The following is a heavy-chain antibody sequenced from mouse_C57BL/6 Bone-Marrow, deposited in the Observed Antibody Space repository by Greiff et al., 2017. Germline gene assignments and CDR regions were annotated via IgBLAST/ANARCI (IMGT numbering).Heavy chain of an antibody. D-gene: IGHD1-1*01. CDR3: ARFYYYGSSYWYFDV. J-gene: IGHJ1*03. CDR2: INPSTGGT. Sequence: VQLQQSGPELVKPGASVKISCKASGYSFTGYYMNWVKQSPEKSLEWIGAINPSTGGTTYNQKFKAKATLTVDNSSSTAYMQLKSLTSEDSAVYYCARFYYYGSSYWYFDVWGTGTTVTVSS. CDR1: GYSFTGYY. V-gene: IGHV1-42*01.